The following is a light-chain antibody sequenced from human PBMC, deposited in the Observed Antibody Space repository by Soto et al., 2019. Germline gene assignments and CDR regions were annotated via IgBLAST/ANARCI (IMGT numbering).Light chain of an antibody. CDR2: VAS. CDR3: QQYVSPR. CDR1: QSVNSN. V-gene: IGKV3-15*01. Sequence: EIVLTQAPATLSVSPGERATLSCRASQSVNSNLAWYQQKPGHAARLLIYVASTRATAIPARFSGSGSGTECTPTISRLEPEDFEVYYCQQYVSPRFGGGTKVDIK. J-gene: IGKJ4*01.